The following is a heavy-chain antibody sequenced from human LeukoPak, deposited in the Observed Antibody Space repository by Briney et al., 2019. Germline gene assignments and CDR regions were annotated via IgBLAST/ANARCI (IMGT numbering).Heavy chain of an antibody. D-gene: IGHD6-19*01. V-gene: IGHV7-4-1*02. Sequence: ASVKVSRKASGYTFTSYAMNWVRQAPGQGLEWMGWINTNTGNPTYAQGFTGRFVFSLDTSVSTAYLQISSLKAEDTAVYYCARGVGRRQWLVLGGYWGQGTLVTVSS. CDR3: ARGVGRRQWLVLGGY. J-gene: IGHJ4*02. CDR1: GYTFTSYA. CDR2: INTNTGNP.